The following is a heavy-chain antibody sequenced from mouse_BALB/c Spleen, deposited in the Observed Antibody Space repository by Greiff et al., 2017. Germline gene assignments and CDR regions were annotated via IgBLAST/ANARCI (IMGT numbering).Heavy chain of an antibody. V-gene: IGHV14-3*02. J-gene: IGHJ2*01. Sequence: GQLKESGAELVKPGASVKLSCTASGFNIKDTYMHWVKQRPEQGLEWIGRIDPANGNTKYDPKFQGKATITADTSSNTAYLQLSSLTSEDTAVYYCVGRLYGPDYWGQGTTLTVSS. CDR2: IDPANGNT. CDR1: GFNIKDTY. D-gene: IGHD1-1*01. CDR3: VGRLYGPDY.